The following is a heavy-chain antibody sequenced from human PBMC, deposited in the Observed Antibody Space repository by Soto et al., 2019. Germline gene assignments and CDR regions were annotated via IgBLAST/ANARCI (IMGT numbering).Heavy chain of an antibody. D-gene: IGHD3-10*01. CDR3: ATYYGSGGFFY. J-gene: IGHJ4*02. Sequence: SESLSLRCAVYGGSFSDYYWSWIRQSPGKGLEWIGEINHGGITNYNPSLKSRVTISVDTSKNQFSLKVNSVTAADTAVYYCATYYGSGGFFYWGQGALVTVSS. CDR1: GGSFSDYY. V-gene: IGHV4-34*01. CDR2: INHGGIT.